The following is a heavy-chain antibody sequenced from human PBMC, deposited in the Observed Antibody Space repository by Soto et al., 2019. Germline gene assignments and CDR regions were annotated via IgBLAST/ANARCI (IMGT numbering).Heavy chain of an antibody. CDR3: ARDGYSSGEDAFGI. V-gene: IGHV3-7*05. J-gene: IGHJ3*02. CDR1: GFIFSDYW. CDR2: IKKDGSEK. Sequence: GGSLRLSCAATGFIFSDYWMSWVRQAPGKGLEWVANIKKDGSEKYYVDSAKGRFTISRDNAKNSLYLQMNSLGADDTAVYYCARDGYSSGEDAFGIWGQGTTVTVSS. D-gene: IGHD3-22*01.